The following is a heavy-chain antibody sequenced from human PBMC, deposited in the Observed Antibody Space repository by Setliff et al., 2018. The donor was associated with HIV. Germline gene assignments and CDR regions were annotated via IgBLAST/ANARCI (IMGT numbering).Heavy chain of an antibody. CDR1: GYTLSSYW. CDR3: ARGGFNHAFDI. V-gene: IGHV3-7*02. Sequence: PGGSLRLSCAASGYTLSSYWMAWVRQCPGKGLEWVANIQQHGSEIHYVASVEGRFTISRDNAKNSLYLQMGSLSADDTAVYYCARGGFNHAFDIWGQGTMVTVSS. J-gene: IGHJ3*02. D-gene: IGHD2-15*01. CDR2: IQQHGSEI.